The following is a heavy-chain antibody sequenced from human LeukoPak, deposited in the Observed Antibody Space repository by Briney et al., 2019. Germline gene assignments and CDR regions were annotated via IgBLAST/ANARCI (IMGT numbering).Heavy chain of an antibody. CDR3: ATARTKYGGKSDGFDY. D-gene: IGHD4-23*01. CDR1: GFTFSDYG. CDR2: IWYDGTNK. J-gene: IGHJ4*02. Sequence: PGRSLRLSCAASGFTFSDYGMHWVRQAPGKGLEWVAVIWYDGTNKYYADSVKGRFTISRDNSKNMLYLQMNSLRAEDTAVYYCATARTKYGGKSDGFDYWGQGTLVTVSS. V-gene: IGHV3-33*01.